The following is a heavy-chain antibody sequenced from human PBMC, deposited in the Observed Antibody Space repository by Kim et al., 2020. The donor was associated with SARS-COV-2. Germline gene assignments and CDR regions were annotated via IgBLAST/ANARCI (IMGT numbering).Heavy chain of an antibody. CDR1: GFTFSSYE. CDR2: ISYSGSTT. Sequence: GGSLRLSCAPSGFTFSSYEINWVRQAPGKGLEWVSYISYSGSTTYYADSVKGRFTISRDNVKNSLFLQMNSLRAEDTAVYYCARESVTGTDAFDIWGKGTLVTVSS. CDR3: ARESVTGTDAFDI. D-gene: IGHD6-19*01. J-gene: IGHJ3*02. V-gene: IGHV3-48*03.